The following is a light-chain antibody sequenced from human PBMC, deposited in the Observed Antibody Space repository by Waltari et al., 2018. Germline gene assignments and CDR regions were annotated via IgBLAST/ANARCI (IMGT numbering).Light chain of an antibody. V-gene: IGKV2-28*01. J-gene: IGKJ4*01. Sequence: DIVMTQSPLSLPVTPGEQASISCRSSQSLLHSNGYNYLDWYLQKPGQSPQLLIYLGFNRASGVPDRFSGSGSGTDFTLKISRVEAEDVGVYYCMQALQTPFTFGGGTKVEIK. CDR3: MQALQTPFT. CDR2: LGF. CDR1: QSLLHSNGYNY.